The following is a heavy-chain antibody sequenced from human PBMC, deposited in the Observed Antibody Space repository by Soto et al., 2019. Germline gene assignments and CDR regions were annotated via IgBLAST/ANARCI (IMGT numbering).Heavy chain of an antibody. V-gene: IGHV3-21*01. CDR1: GFTFSSYS. CDR3: ARPIVYYYDSRAFDI. D-gene: IGHD3-22*01. CDR2: ISSSSSYI. Sequence: GGSLRLSCAASGFTFSSYSMNWVRQAPGKGLEWVSSISSSSSYIYYADSVKGRFTISRDNAKNSLYLQMNSLRAEDTAVYYCARPIVYYYDSRAFDIWGQGTMVTVSS. J-gene: IGHJ3*02.